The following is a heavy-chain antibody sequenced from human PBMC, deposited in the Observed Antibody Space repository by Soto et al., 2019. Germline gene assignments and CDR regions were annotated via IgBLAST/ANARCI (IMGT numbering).Heavy chain of an antibody. D-gene: IGHD6-13*01. Sequence: QEQLVESGGGVVQPGRSLRLSCAASGFTFSSYGMHWVRQAPGKGLEWVAVISYDGSNKYYADSVKGRFTISRDNSKNTLYLQMNSLRAEDTAVYYCAKDLPSQQLAPSGGMDVWGQGTTVTVSS. CDR2: ISYDGSNK. CDR3: AKDLPSQQLAPSGGMDV. CDR1: GFTFSSYG. J-gene: IGHJ6*02. V-gene: IGHV3-30*18.